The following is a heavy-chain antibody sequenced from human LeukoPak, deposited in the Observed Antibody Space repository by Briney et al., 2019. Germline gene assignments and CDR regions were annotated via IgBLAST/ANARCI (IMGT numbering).Heavy chain of an antibody. J-gene: IGHJ3*02. V-gene: IGHV4-39*01. CDR2: IYYSGST. D-gene: IGHD3-3*01. CDR1: GGSISSSSYY. CDR3: ASRYDFWSGYPNAFDI. Sequence: SETLSLTCTVSGGSISSSSYYWGWIRQPPGKGLEWIGSIYYSGSTYYNPSLKSRVTISVDTSKNQFSLKLSSVTAADTAVYYCASRYDFWSGYPNAFDIWGQGTMVTVSS.